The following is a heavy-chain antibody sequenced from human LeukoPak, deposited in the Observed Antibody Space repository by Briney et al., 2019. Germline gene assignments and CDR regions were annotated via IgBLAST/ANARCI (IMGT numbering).Heavy chain of an antibody. J-gene: IGHJ4*02. CDR1: GFTFSSYW. CDR2: IKQDGSEI. V-gene: IGHV3-7*01. CDR3: AREVYYDSSGYYFDY. Sequence: PGGSLRLSCAASGFTFSSYWMSWVRQAPGKGLEWVANIKQDGSEIYYVDSVKGRFTISRGNAKNSLYLQMNSLRAEDTAVYYCAREVYYDSSGYYFDYWGQGTLVTVSS. D-gene: IGHD3-22*01.